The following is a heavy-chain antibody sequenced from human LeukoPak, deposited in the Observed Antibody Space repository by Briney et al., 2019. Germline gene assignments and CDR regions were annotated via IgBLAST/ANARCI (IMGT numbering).Heavy chain of an antibody. CDR3: ARGRGYCSD. V-gene: IGHV3-23*01. CDR1: GFTFSSYA. CDR2: ISGSGYST. D-gene: IGHD2-15*01. Sequence: GGSLRLSCAASGFTFSSYAMSWVRQAPGKGLEWVSVISGSGYSTYYADSVKGRFTISRDNSKNTLYLQMNSLRAEDTAVYYCARGRGYCSDWGQGTLVTVSS. J-gene: IGHJ4*02.